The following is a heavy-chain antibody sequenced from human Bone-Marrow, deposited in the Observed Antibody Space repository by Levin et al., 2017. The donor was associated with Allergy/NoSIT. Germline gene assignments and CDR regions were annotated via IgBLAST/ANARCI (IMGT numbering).Heavy chain of an antibody. CDR2: IYWDDER. J-gene: IGHJ5*02. V-gene: IGHV2-5*02. CDR1: GFTLTSSGEA. Sequence: ESGPTLVKPTQTLTLTCTFSGFTLTSSGEAVGWIRQPPGKALEWLALIYWDDERRYSPSLESRLTISKDTSKNQVVLRMTNMDPVDTGTYYCAHRNGWGTVTKLFGGWFDPWGQGILVTVSS. D-gene: IGHD4-17*01. CDR3: AHRNGWGTVTKLFGGWFDP.